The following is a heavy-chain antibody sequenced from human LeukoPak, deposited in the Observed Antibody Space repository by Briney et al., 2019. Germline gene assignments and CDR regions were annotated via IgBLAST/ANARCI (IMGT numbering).Heavy chain of an antibody. CDR3: ARTGAVAGTSDY. J-gene: IGHJ4*02. CDR2: IYSSGST. D-gene: IGHD6-19*01. Sequence: PSETLSLTCTVSGGSISSSSYYWGWIRQPPGKGLEWIGYIYSSGSTNYNSSLKSRVTISVDTSKNQFSLKLSSVTAADTAVYYCARTGAVAGTSDYWGQGTLVTVSS. CDR1: GGSISSSSYY. V-gene: IGHV4-61*05.